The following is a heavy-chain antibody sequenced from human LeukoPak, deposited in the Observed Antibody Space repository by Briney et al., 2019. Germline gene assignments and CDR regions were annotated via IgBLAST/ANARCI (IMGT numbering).Heavy chain of an antibody. CDR2: IYSGGST. V-gene: IGHV3-53*01. CDR1: GFTVSSNY. D-gene: IGHD2-15*01. J-gene: IGHJ4*02. Sequence: GGSLRLSCAASGFTVSSNYMSWVRQAPAKGLEWVSVIYSGGSTYYADSVKGRFTISRDNSKNTLYLQMNSLRAEDTAVYYCARESYCSGGSCSSLDYWGQGTLVTVSS. CDR3: ARESYCSGGSCSSLDY.